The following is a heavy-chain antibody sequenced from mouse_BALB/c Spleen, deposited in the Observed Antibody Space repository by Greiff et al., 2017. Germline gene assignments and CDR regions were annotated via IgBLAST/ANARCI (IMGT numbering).Heavy chain of an antibody. J-gene: IGHJ4*01. CDR2: IDPANGNT. CDR1: GFNIKDTY. D-gene: IGHD2-4*01. CDR3: ARRDYDGAMDY. Sequence: SGAELVKPGASVKLSCTASGFNIKDTYMHWVKQRPEQGLEWIGRIDPANGNTKYDPKFQGKATITADTSSNTAYLQLSSLTSEDTAVYYCARRDYDGAMDYWGQGTSVTVSS. V-gene: IGHV14-3*02.